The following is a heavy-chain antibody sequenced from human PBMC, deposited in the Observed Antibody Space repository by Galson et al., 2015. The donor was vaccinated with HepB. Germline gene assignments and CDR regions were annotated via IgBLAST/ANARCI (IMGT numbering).Heavy chain of an antibody. D-gene: IGHD7-27*01. V-gene: IGHV3-64D*06. CDR2: ISGNGDTT. CDR3: ARDFSWGGTSYYMDV. Sequence: SLRLSCAASGITFNYYTMHWVRQAPGKGLDYLSSISGNGDTTYYADSVKDRFTISRDNSKNTLYLQMSSLRAEDTAIYYCARDFSWGGTSYYMDVWGKGTAVTVSS. J-gene: IGHJ6*03. CDR1: GITFNYYT.